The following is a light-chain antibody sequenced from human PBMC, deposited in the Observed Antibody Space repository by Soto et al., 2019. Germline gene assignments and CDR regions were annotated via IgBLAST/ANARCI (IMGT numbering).Light chain of an antibody. CDR3: AAWDDSLNGYG. CDR1: SSNIGSNT. Sequence: QSVLTQPPSASGTPGQRVTISCSGSSSNIGSNTVNWYQQLPGTAPKLLIYSNNQRPSGVPHRFSGSKPGTSASLAISGLQSEDEADYYCAAWDDSLNGYGFGTGTKVTVL. V-gene: IGLV1-44*01. J-gene: IGLJ1*01. CDR2: SNN.